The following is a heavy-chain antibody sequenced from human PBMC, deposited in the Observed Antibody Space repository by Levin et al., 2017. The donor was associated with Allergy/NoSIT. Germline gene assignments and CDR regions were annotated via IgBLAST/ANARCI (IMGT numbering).Heavy chain of an antibody. Sequence: HPGGSLRLSCTASGFTFGDYAMSWFRQAPGKGLEWVGFIRSKAYGGTTEYAASVKGRFTISRADSKSIAYLQMNSLKTEDTAVYYCTRGPQLLYGPPRNSIDYWGQGTLVTVSS. CDR2: IRSKAYGGTT. D-gene: IGHD2-2*02. CDR3: TRGPQLLYGPPRNSIDY. CDR1: GFTFGDYA. J-gene: IGHJ4*02. V-gene: IGHV3-49*03.